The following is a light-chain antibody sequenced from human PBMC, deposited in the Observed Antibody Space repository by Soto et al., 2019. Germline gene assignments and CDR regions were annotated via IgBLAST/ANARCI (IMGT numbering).Light chain of an antibody. V-gene: IGLV2-14*03. CDR2: DVS. J-gene: IGLJ2*01. Sequence: QSVLTQPASVSGSPGQSIAISCTGTSSDVGAYNYVSWHKQHPGKAPKIVIYDVSNRPSGVSDRFSGSKSGNTASLTISGLQAEDEADYYCSSYTTSNTLVFGGGTKVTVL. CDR3: SSYTTSNTLV. CDR1: SSDVGAYNY.